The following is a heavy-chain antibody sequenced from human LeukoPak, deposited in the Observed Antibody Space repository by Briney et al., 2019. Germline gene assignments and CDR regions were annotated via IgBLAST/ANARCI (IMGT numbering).Heavy chain of an antibody. CDR2: ISSSSSYI. Sequence: GGSLRLSCAASGFTFSSYSMNWVRQAPGKGLEWVSSISSSSSYIYYADSVKGRFTISRDNAKNSLYLQMNSLRAEDTAVYYCAKERGYSYGPDAFDIWGQGTMVTVSS. J-gene: IGHJ3*02. CDR3: AKERGYSYGPDAFDI. V-gene: IGHV3-21*01. D-gene: IGHD5-18*01. CDR1: GFTFSSYS.